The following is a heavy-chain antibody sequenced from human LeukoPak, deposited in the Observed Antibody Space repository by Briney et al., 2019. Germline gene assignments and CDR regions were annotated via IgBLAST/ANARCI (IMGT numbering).Heavy chain of an antibody. J-gene: IGHJ5*02. Sequence: GGPLRLSCAASGFTFSSYSMNWVRQAPGKGLEGVSYISSSSSTIYYADSVEGRFTISRDNAKNSLYLQMNSLRAEDTAVYYCARANWNYVNWFDPWGQGTLVTVSS. V-gene: IGHV3-48*01. CDR3: ARANWNYVNWFDP. CDR1: GFTFSSYS. CDR2: ISSSSSTI. D-gene: IGHD1-7*01.